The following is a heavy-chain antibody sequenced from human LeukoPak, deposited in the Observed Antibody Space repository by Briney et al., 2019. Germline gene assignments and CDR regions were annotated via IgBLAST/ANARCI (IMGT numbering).Heavy chain of an antibody. CDR3: AELGITMIGGV. Sequence: GGSLRLSCAASGFTFSSYEMNWVRQAPGKGLERVSYISSSGSTIYYADSVKGRFTISRGNAKNSLYLQMNSLRAEDTAVYYCAELGITMIGGVWGKGTTVTISS. D-gene: IGHD3-10*02. J-gene: IGHJ6*04. CDR1: GFTFSSYE. V-gene: IGHV3-48*03. CDR2: ISSSGSTI.